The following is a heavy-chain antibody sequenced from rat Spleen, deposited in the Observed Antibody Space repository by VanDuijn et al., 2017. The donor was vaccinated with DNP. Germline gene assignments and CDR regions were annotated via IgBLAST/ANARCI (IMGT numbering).Heavy chain of an antibody. CDR1: GFTFSNYD. CDR2: ISPSGGST. CDR3: ARPKFGVDYFDY. J-gene: IGHJ2*01. V-gene: IGHV5S13*01. D-gene: IGHD4-3*01. Sequence: EVQLVESGGGLVQPGRSLKLSCAASGFTFSNYDMAWVRQAPTKGLEWVASISPSGGSTYYRDSVKGRFTVSRDNAKNTQYLQMDSLRSEDTATYYCARPKFGVDYFDYWGQGVMVTVSS.